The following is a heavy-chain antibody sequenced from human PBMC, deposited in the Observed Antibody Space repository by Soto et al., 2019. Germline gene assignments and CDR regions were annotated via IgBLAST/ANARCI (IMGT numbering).Heavy chain of an antibody. CDR3: ARALGGTRFDP. CDR2: XYXSXXX. D-gene: IGHD1-26*01. Sequence: PLETPSLTCTVSGGSISSGDYDWSWIRQPPGKGXEXIGXXYXSXXXYXXXXLKSRVTISVDTSKNQFSLKLSSVTAADTAVYYCARALGGTRFDPWGQGTLVTVSS. CDR1: GGSISSGDYD. V-gene: IGHV4-30-4*01. J-gene: IGHJ5*02.